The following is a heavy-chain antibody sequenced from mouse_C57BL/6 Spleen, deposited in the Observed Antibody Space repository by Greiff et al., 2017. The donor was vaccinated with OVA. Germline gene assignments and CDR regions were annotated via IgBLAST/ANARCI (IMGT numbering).Heavy chain of an antibody. CDR3: ARDGSSHVGYFDY. CDR2: IHPNSGST. V-gene: IGHV1-64*01. J-gene: IGHJ2*01. CDR1: GYTFTSYW. Sequence: QVQLQQPGAELVKPGASVKLSCKASGYTFTSYWMHWVKQRPGQGLEWIGMIHPNSGSTNYNEKFKSKATLTVDKSSSTAYMQLSSLTSEDSAVYYCARDGSSHVGYFDYWGQGTTLTVSS. D-gene: IGHD1-1*01.